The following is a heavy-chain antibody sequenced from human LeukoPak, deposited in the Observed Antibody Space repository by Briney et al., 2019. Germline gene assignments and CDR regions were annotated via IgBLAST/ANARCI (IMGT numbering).Heavy chain of an antibody. Sequence: GGSLRLSCAASGFTFSSYRMNWVRQAPGKGLEWVSSISSSSSYIYYADSVKGRFTISRDNAKNSLYLQMNSLRAEDTAVYYCARPIAVADFDPWGQGTLVTVSS. CDR2: ISSSSSYI. CDR1: GFTFSSYR. J-gene: IGHJ5*02. V-gene: IGHV3-21*01. D-gene: IGHD6-19*01. CDR3: ARPIAVADFDP.